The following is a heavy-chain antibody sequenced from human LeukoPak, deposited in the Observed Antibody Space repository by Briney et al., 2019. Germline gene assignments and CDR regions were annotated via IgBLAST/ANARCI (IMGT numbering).Heavy chain of an antibody. CDR1: GFTFSSHG. D-gene: IGHD2/OR15-2a*01. CDR3: AKDTSGNSNRWIEDLYYHMDV. J-gene: IGHJ6*03. CDR2: IRYEGGNR. Sequence: QPGGSLRLSCAGSGFTFSSHGIHWVRQAPGKGLEWVAFIRYEGGNRYYADSVKGRVTISRDNSKNTVYLQMNSLRGEDTAVYYCAKDTSGNSNRWIEDLYYHMDVWGRGTTVTVSS. V-gene: IGHV3-30*02.